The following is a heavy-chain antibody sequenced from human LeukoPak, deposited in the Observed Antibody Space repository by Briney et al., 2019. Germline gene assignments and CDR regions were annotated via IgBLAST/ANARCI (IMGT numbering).Heavy chain of an antibody. J-gene: IGHJ4*02. V-gene: IGHV4-4*07. CDR2: IYTSGST. CDR1: GGSFSIYY. CDR3: ASGAYSSGWLLFDY. Sequence: SETLSLTCTVSGGSFSIYYWTWIRQPAGKGLEWIGRIYTSGSTNYNPSLESRVTMSVDTSKNQFSLKLSSVTAADTAVYYCASGAYSSGWLLFDYWGQGTLVTVSS. D-gene: IGHD6-19*01.